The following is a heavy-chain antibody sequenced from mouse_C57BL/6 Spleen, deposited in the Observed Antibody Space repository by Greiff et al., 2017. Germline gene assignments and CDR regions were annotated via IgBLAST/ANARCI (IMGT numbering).Heavy chain of an antibody. Sequence: EVKLQESGGGLVQPKGSLKLSCAASGFSFNTYAMNWVRQAPGKGLEWVARIRSKSNNYATYYADSVKDRFTISRDDSESMLYLQMNNLKTEDTAMYYCARHRDGSSYFYFDYWGQGTTLTVSS. CDR3: ARHRDGSSYFYFDY. D-gene: IGHD1-1*01. V-gene: IGHV10-1*01. CDR1: GFSFNTYA. CDR2: IRSKSNNYAT. J-gene: IGHJ2*01.